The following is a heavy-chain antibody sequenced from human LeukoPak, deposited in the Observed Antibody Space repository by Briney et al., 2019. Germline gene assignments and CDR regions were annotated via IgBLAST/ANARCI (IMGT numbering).Heavy chain of an antibody. CDR3: ARAHHRRVYDYVWGSYPY. J-gene: IGHJ4*02. CDR1: GFTFSSYW. V-gene: IGHV3-74*01. CDR2: INSDGSST. D-gene: IGHD3-16*02. Sequence: GGSLRLSRAASGFTFSSYWMHWVRQAPGKGLVWVSRINSDGSSTSYADSVKGRFTISRDNAKNSLYLQMNSLRAEDTAVYYCARAHHRRVYDYVWGSYPYWGQGTLVTVSS.